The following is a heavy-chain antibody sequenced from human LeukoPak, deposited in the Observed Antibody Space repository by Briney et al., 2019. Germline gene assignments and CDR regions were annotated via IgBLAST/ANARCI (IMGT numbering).Heavy chain of an antibody. D-gene: IGHD6-13*01. J-gene: IGHJ6*03. Sequence: ASVKVSCKASGYTFTSYDINWVRQATGQGLEWMGWMNPNSGNTGYAQKFQGRVTMTRNTSISTAYMELSSLRSEDTAVYYRARGYSSSWYYYYYMDVWGKGTTVTISS. CDR1: GYTFTSYD. CDR2: MNPNSGNT. V-gene: IGHV1-8*01. CDR3: ARGYSSSWYYYYYMDV.